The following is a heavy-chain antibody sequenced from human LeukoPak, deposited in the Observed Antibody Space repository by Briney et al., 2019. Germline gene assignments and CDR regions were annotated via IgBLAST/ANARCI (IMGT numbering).Heavy chain of an antibody. CDR1: GFPFSNYW. D-gene: IGHD5-24*01. V-gene: IGHV3-7*04. CDR3: TRVGYIDEGIDY. Sequence: GGSLRLSCVASGFPFSNYWMTWVRQAPGKGLEWVANIKQDGSKKSYVDSVKGRFTISRDNAKNSLYLQMNSLRAEDTAIYYCTRVGYIDEGIDYWGQGTLVTVSS. CDR2: IKQDGSKK. J-gene: IGHJ4*02.